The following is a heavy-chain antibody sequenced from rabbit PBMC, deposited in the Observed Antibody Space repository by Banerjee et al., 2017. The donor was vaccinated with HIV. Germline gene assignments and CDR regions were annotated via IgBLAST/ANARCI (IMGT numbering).Heavy chain of an antibody. CDR1: GFSFSSGYW. CDR3: ARASGSGNYIPYYFNW. CDR2: IDIGSSGST. Sequence: QSLEESGGDLVKPGASLTLTCTASGFSFSSGYWICWVRQAPGKGLEWIACIDIGSSGSTWYASWVNGRFTIYRSTSLNTVDLKMTSLTAADTATYFCARASGSGNYIPYYFNWWGPGTLVTVS. V-gene: IGHV1S43*01. D-gene: IGHD1-1*01. J-gene: IGHJ4*01.